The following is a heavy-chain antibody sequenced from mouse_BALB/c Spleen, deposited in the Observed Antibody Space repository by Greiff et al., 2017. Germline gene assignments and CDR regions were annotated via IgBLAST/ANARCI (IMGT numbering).Heavy chain of an antibody. Sequence: EVMLVESGGGLVKLGGSLKLSCAASGFTFSSYYMSWVRQTPEKRLELVAAINSNGGSTYYPDTVKGRFTISRDNAKNTLYLQMSSLKSEDTALYYCARQGDMVVYGNYAWFAYWGQGTLVTVSA. J-gene: IGHJ3*01. CDR1: GFTFSSYY. V-gene: IGHV5-6-2*01. D-gene: IGHD2-10*02. CDR2: INSNGGST. CDR3: ARQGDMVVYGNYAWFAY.